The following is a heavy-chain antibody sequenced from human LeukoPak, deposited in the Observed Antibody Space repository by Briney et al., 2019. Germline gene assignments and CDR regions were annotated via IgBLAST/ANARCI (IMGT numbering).Heavy chain of an antibody. Sequence: GGSLRLSCAASGFTFSDYSMNWVRQAPGKGLEWVSSISSDSNYIHYADSVRGRFTISRDNSKNTLYLQMNSLRAEDTAVYYCAREGGLGYYFDYWGQGTLVTVSS. J-gene: IGHJ4*02. CDR2: ISSDSNYI. D-gene: IGHD6-19*01. V-gene: IGHV3-21*01. CDR3: AREGGLGYYFDY. CDR1: GFTFSDYS.